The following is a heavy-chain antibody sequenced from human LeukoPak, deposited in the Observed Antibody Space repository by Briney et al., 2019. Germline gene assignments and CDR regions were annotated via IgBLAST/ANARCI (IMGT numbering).Heavy chain of an antibody. Sequence: SETLSLTCTVSGVSISSGGYYWSWIRQHPGKGLEWIGYIYYSGSTYYNPSLKGRVTISVDTSKNQFSLKLSSVTAADTAVYYCARDDLYCSSTSCPVHAFDIWGQGTMVTVSS. CDR1: GVSISSGGYY. V-gene: IGHV4-31*03. CDR2: IYYSGST. CDR3: ARDDLYCSSTSCPVHAFDI. D-gene: IGHD2-2*01. J-gene: IGHJ3*02.